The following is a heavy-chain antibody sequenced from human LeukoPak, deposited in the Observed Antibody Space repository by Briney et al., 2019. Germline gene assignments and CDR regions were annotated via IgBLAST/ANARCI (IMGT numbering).Heavy chain of an antibody. CDR2: INPNSGGT. CDR3: ARESARGGDFDY. CDR1: GYTFTGFY. D-gene: IGHD3-16*01. V-gene: IGHV1-2*02. J-gene: IGHJ4*02. Sequence: ASVKVSCKASGYTFTGFYMHWVRQAPGQGLEWMGWINPNSGGTNYAQKFQGRVTMTRDTSISTAYMELSRLRSDDTAVYYCARESARGGDFDYWGQGTLVTVSS.